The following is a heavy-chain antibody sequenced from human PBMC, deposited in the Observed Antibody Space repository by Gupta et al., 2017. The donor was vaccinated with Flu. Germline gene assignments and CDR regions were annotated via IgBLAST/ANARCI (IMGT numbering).Heavy chain of an antibody. V-gene: IGHV3-23*01. CDR1: YS. CDR2: ISGGSDHT. D-gene: IGHD3-9*01. Sequence: YSMSWVRQAPGRGLEWVAVISGGSDHTYYRDSVEGRFTISRDNSKNTLFLQMNSLRDEDTAVYYCAKPAWAALVTGAFDVWGQGTMVTVSS. CDR3: AKPAWAALVTGAFDV. J-gene: IGHJ3*01.